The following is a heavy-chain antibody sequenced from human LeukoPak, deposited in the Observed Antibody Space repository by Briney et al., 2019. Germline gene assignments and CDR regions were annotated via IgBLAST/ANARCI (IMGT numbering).Heavy chain of an antibody. J-gene: IGHJ4*02. Sequence: GGSLRLSCAASGFTFSSYAMNWVRQAPGKGLEWVSAISGSGVSTYYADSVKGRFTISRDNSKNTLYLQMNSLRAEDTAVYYCAKVLGYSYGLDYWGQGTLVTVSS. CDR3: AKVLGYSYGLDY. CDR1: GFTFSSYA. V-gene: IGHV3-23*01. D-gene: IGHD5-18*01. CDR2: ISGSGVST.